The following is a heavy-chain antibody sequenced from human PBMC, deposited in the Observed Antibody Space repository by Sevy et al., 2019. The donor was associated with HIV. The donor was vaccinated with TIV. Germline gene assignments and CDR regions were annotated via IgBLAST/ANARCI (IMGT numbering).Heavy chain of an antibody. D-gene: IGHD3-22*01. V-gene: IGHV1-69*13. CDR1: GGTFSSYA. J-gene: IGHJ4*02. CDR3: ARDEYYYDSSGYYYGHY. CDR2: IIPIFGTA. Sequence: ASVKVSCKASGGTFSSYAISWVRQAPGQGLEWMGGIIPIFGTANYAQKFQGRVTITADESTSTAYMELSSLRSEDTAVYYCARDEYYYDSSGYYYGHYWGQGTLVTVSS.